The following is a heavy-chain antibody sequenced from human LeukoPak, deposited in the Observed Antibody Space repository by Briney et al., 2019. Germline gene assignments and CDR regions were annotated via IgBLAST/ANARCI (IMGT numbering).Heavy chain of an antibody. CDR1: GFTFSSYA. Sequence: TGGSLRLSCAASGFTFSSYAMSWVRQAPGKGLEWVSAISGSGGSTYYADSVKGRFTISRDNSKNTLYLQMNSLRAEDTAVYYCAKDSFTIFGVVIMYFDYWGQGTLVTVSS. CDR3: AKDSFTIFGVVIMYFDY. CDR2: ISGSGGST. J-gene: IGHJ4*02. V-gene: IGHV3-23*01. D-gene: IGHD3-3*01.